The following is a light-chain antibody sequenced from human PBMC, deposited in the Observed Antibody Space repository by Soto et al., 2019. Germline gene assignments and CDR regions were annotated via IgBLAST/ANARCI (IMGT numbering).Light chain of an antibody. CDR2: DVS. V-gene: IGLV2-11*01. CDR1: SSDVGGYNY. CDR3: CSYAGSYTWV. Sequence: QSVLTQPRSVSGSPGQSVTISCTGTSSDVGGYNYVSWYQQHPGKAPKLMIYDVSKRPSGVPDRFSASKSGNTASLTISGLQAEDEADYYCCSYAGSYTWVFGGGTKLTVL. J-gene: IGLJ3*02.